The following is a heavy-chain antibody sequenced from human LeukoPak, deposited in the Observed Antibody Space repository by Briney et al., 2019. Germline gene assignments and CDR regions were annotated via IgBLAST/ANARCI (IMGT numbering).Heavy chain of an antibody. CDR3: ARDGYNSNYFDY. V-gene: IGHV1-69*04. CDR2: IIPILGIA. D-gene: IGHD5-24*01. J-gene: IGHJ4*02. Sequence: SVKVSCKASGGTFSSYAISWVRQAPGQGLEWMGRIIPILGIANYAQKFQGRVTMTADKSTSTAYMELSSLRSEDTAVYYCARDGYNSNYFDYWGQGTLVTVSS. CDR1: GGTFSSYA.